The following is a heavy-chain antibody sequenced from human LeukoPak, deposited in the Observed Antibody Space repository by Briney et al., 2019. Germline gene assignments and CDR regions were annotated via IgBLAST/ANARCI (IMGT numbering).Heavy chain of an antibody. V-gene: IGHV1-18*01. D-gene: IGHD5-12*01. Sequence: ASVKVSCKASGYTFTSYGISWVRQAPGQGLEWMGWISAYNGNTNYAQKLQGRVTMTTDTSTSTAYMELRSLRSDDTAVYYCARDDGAIVAPFELDYWGQGTLVTVSS. CDR2: ISAYNGNT. J-gene: IGHJ4*02. CDR3: ARDDGAIVAPFELDY. CDR1: GYTFTSYG.